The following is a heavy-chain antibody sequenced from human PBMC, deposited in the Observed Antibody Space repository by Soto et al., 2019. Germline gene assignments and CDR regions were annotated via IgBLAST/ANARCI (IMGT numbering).Heavy chain of an antibody. Sequence: GASVKVSCKASGYTFTSYAMHWVRQAPGQRLEWMGWINAGNGNTKYSQKFQGRVTITRDTSASTAYMELSSLRSEDTAVYYCARDLKYRIFPLYGMDVWGQGTTVTVSS. V-gene: IGHV1-3*01. J-gene: IGHJ6*02. D-gene: IGHD3-3*01. CDR3: ARDLKYRIFPLYGMDV. CDR1: GYTFTSYA. CDR2: INAGNGNT.